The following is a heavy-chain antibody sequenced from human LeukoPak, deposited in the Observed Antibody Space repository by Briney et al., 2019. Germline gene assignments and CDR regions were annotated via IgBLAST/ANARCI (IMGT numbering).Heavy chain of an antibody. CDR1: GGTFSSYA. CDR2: ITPILGIA. D-gene: IGHD3-10*01. V-gene: IGHV1-69*04. CDR3: ARDPDYYGSGSYYNTPYYYYYYGMDV. Sequence: SVKVSCKASGGTFSSYAISWVRQAPGQGLEWMGRITPILGIANYAQKFQGRVTITADKSTSTAYMELSSLRSEDTAVYYCARDPDYYGSGSYYNTPYYYYYYGMDVWGQGTTVTVSS. J-gene: IGHJ6*02.